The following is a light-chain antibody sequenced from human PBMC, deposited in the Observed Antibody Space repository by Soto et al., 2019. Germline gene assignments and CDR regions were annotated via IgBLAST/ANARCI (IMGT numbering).Light chain of an antibody. J-gene: IGLJ1*01. CDR1: GSDISAYNY. V-gene: IGLV2-14*01. CDR3: RSYAGSSNV. Sequence: QSVLTQPASVSGSPGQSITISCTGTGSDISAYNYVSWYQQHPGKAPKLMIYEVGDRPSGLSNRFSGSKSGNTASLTISRLQPEDEDDYYCRSYAGSSNVFVTGTKVTV. CDR2: EVG.